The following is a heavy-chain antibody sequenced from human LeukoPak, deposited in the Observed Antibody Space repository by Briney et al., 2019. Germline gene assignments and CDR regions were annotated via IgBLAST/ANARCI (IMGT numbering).Heavy chain of an antibody. CDR2: ISGSGGST. J-gene: IGHJ4*02. D-gene: IGHD3-22*01. CDR1: GFTFRSYA. Sequence: GGSLRLSCAASGFTFRSYAMRWVRQAPGKGLEWVSAISGSGGSTYYADPLKGRFTISRDNSKNTLYLQMNSLRAEDTALYYCAKDGIGGIYYDSSGYFDNWGQGTLVTVSS. CDR3: AKDGIGGIYYDSSGYFDN. V-gene: IGHV3-23*01.